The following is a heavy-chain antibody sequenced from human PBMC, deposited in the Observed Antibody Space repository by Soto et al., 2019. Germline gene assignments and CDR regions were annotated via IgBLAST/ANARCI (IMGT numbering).Heavy chain of an antibody. V-gene: IGHV3-23*01. J-gene: IGHJ4*02. Sequence: GGSLRLSCAASGFTFSSYAMSWVRQAPGKGLEWVSAISGSGGSTYYADSVKGRFTISRDNSKNTLYLQMNSLRAEDTAVYYCANNRAAAGTVGDPFDYWGQGTLVTVSS. CDR3: ANNRAAAGTVGDPFDY. D-gene: IGHD6-13*01. CDR1: GFTFSSYA. CDR2: ISGSGGST.